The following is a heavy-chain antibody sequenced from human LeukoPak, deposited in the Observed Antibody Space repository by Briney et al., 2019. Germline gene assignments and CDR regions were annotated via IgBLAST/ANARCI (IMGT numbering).Heavy chain of an antibody. J-gene: IGHJ4*02. D-gene: IGHD6-6*01. Sequence: GGSLRLSCAASGFTISSHSMSWVRQAPGKGLEWVANINQDGGEKNFVDSVKGRFTISRDNAKNSLYMQMNSLRVEDTAVYYCARDGYSTSSVFRYWGQGTLVSVSS. CDR3: ARDGYSTSSVFRY. CDR1: GFTISSHS. V-gene: IGHV3-7*01. CDR2: INQDGGEK.